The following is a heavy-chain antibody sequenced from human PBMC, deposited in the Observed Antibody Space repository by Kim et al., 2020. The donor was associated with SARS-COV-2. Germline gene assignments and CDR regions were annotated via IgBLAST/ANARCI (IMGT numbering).Heavy chain of an antibody. Sequence: STYYAGSGKGRFTISRDNSKNALYLQMNSLRAEDTAVYYCARDTDEYGMDVWGQGTTVTVSS. D-gene: IGHD4-4*01. V-gene: IGHV3-66*01. CDR3: ARDTDEYGMDV. J-gene: IGHJ6*02. CDR2: ST.